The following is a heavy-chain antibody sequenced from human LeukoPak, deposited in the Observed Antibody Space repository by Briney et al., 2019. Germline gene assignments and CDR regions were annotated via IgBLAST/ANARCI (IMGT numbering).Heavy chain of an antibody. Sequence: PGGSLRLSCAGSGFTFSSYWMHWVRQTPGKGLVWASRINSDGSDTSYADSVKGRFTISRDNAKNTLYLQMNSLRAEDTAVYYCARVLVGVTRPGFDSWGQGTLVTVSS. J-gene: IGHJ4*02. CDR2: INSDGSDT. V-gene: IGHV3-74*01. CDR3: ARVLVGVTRPGFDS. CDR1: GFTFSSYW. D-gene: IGHD1-26*01.